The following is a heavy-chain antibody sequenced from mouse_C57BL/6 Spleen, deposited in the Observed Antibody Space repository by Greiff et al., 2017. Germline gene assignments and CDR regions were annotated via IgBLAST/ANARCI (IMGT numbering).Heavy chain of an antibody. CDR3: ARPNYGSSLDY. D-gene: IGHD1-1*01. V-gene: IGHV5-17*01. Sequence: DVKLVESGGGLVKPGGSLKLSCAASGFTFSDYGMHWVRQAPEKGLEWVAYISSGSSTIYYADTVKGRFTISRDNAKNTLFLQMTSLRSEDTALYYCARPNYGSSLDYWGQGTTLTVSS. CDR1: GFTFSDYG. J-gene: IGHJ2*01. CDR2: ISSGSSTI.